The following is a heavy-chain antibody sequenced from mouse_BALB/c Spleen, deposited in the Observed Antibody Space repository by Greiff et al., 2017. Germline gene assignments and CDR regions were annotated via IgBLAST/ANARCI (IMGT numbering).Heavy chain of an antibody. CDR3: ARDYGNYGYFDY. D-gene: IGHD2-1*01. CDR1: GYTFTSYW. CDR2: INPSTGYT. Sequence: VQLQQSGAELAKPGAPVKMSCKASGYTFTSYWMHWVKQRPGQGLEWIGYINPSTGYTEYNQKFKDKATLTADKSSSTAYMQLSSLTSEDSAVYYCARDYGNYGYFDYWGQGTTLTVSS. V-gene: IGHV1-7*01. J-gene: IGHJ2*01.